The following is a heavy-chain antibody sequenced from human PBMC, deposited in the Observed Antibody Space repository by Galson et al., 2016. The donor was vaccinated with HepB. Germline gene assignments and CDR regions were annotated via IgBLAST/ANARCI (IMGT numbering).Heavy chain of an antibody. D-gene: IGHD5-18*01. J-gene: IGHJ4*02. Sequence: SETLSLTCTVSRGSISSTSYCWGWIRQPPGKGLEWIGSIYYSGSTYYNPSLESRVSISVDTSKNQFSLKLSSVTAADTAVYYCARDKNERGYSYGHFDYWGQGALVTVSS. CDR3: ARDKNERGYSYGHFDY. V-gene: IGHV4-39*07. CDR2: IYYSGST. CDR1: RGSISSTSYC.